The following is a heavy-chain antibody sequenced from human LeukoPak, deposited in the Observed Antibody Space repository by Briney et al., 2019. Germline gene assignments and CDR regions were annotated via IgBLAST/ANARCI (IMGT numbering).Heavy chain of an antibody. V-gene: IGHV1-8*01. CDR1: GYTFTSYD. CDR3: ARQGATKTSYYFDY. J-gene: IGHJ4*02. Sequence: ASVKVSCKASGYTFTSYDINWVRQATGQGLEWMGWMKPNSGNTGYAQKFQGRVTMTRNTSISTAYMELSSLRSEDTAVYYCARQGATKTSYYFDYWGQGTLVTVSS. CDR2: MKPNSGNT. D-gene: IGHD1-26*01.